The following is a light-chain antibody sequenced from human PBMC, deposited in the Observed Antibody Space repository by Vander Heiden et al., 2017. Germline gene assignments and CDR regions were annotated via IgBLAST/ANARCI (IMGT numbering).Light chain of an antibody. V-gene: IGKV1-33*01. J-gene: IGKJ3*01. CDR3: QQYDNLPLT. CDR2: DAS. CDR1: QDIRNH. Sequence: DIQMTQSPSSLSASVGDRVTITCQASQDIRNHLNWYQQKPGKAPKLLIYDASNLETGVPSRFSGSGSGTDFTFTISSLQPEDIATYYCQQYDNLPLTFGRGTKVEIK.